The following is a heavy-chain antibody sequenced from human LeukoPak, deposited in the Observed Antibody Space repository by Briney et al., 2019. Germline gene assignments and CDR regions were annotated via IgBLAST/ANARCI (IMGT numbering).Heavy chain of an antibody. CDR2: IAYDGNNK. CDR3: ARAPDSSGYYAPLDH. D-gene: IGHD3-22*01. Sequence: GRSLTHSCAASGFTFSNHAMHWVRQAPGKGLEWVTVIAYDGNNKYYADSVKGRFTIFRDNSKNTLYLQMNSLKTEDTAVFYCARAPDSSGYYAPLDHWGQGTLVTVSS. V-gene: IGHV3-30*01. CDR1: GFTFSNHA. J-gene: IGHJ4*02.